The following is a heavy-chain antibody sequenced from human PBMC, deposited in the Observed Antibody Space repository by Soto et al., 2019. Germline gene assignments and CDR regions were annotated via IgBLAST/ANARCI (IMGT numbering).Heavy chain of an antibody. CDR3: ARDLNYYDSSGYYYGMDV. J-gene: IGHJ6*02. Sequence: HPGGSLRLSCAASGFTFSSYAMHWVRQAPGKGLEWVAVISYDGSNKYYADSVKGRFTISRDNSKNTLYLQMNSLRAEDTAVYYCARDLNYYDSSGYYYGMDVWGQGTTVTVSS. CDR1: GFTFSSYA. V-gene: IGHV3-30-3*01. D-gene: IGHD3-22*01. CDR2: ISYDGSNK.